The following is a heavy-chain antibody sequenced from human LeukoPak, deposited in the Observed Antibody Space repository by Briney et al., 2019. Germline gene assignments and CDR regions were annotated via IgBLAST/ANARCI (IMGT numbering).Heavy chain of an antibody. D-gene: IGHD3-9*01. CDR3: ARRASDYDIFDY. CDR1: GGSISSSSYY. J-gene: IGHJ4*02. V-gene: IGHV4-39*01. CDR2: IYYSGST. Sequence: SETLSLTCPVSGGSISSSSYYWGWIRQPPGKGLEWIGSIYYSGSTYYNPSLKSRVTISVDTSKNQFSLKLSSVTAADTAVYYCARRASDYDIFDYWGQGTLVTVSS.